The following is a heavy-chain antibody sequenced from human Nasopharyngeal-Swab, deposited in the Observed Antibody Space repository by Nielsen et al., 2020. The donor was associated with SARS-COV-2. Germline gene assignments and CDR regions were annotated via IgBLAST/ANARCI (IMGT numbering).Heavy chain of an antibody. V-gene: IGHV1-46*01. Sequence: ASVKVSCKASGYTFTSYYMHWVRQAPGQGLEWMGIINPSGGSTSYAQKFQGRVTMTRDTSTSTVYMELSSLRSEDTAVYYCARDLGGSYQDYYYGMDVWGQGTTVTVSS. CDR3: ARDLGGSYQDYYYGMDV. D-gene: IGHD1-26*01. CDR2: INPSGGST. CDR1: GYTFTSYY. J-gene: IGHJ6*02.